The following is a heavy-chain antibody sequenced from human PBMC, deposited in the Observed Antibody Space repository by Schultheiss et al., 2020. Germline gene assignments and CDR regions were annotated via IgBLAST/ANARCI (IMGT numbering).Heavy chain of an antibody. CDR1: GDSISSDNW. V-gene: IGHV4-4*02. CDR3: ARGPLYYYYGMDV. Sequence: TLSLTCAVSGDSISSDNWWTWVRQPPGKGLEWIGEIYHNGNTNYNPSLKSRVTISVDTSKHQFSLKLSSVTAADTAVYYCARGPLYYYYGMDVWGQGTTVTVSS. J-gene: IGHJ6*02. CDR2: IYHNGNT.